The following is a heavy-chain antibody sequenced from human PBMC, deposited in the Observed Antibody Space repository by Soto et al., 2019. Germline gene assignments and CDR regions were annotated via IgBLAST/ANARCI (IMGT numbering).Heavy chain of an antibody. D-gene: IGHD2-15*01. CDR2: IGITGDT. Sequence: PGGSLRLSCAASGFPFSNYDMHWVRQTTGERLEWVATIGITGDTDYPGSVKGRFTISRENAKNSLYLQMNSLRAEDTAVYYCARGRYCSGDTCYSGRFDPWGQGTLVTVS. CDR1: GFPFSNYD. J-gene: IGHJ5*02. V-gene: IGHV3-13*01. CDR3: ARGRYCSGDTCYSGRFDP.